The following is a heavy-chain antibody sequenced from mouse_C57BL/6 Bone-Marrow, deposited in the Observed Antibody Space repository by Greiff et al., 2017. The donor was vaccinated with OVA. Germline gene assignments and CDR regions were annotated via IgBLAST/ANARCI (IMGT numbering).Heavy chain of an antibody. V-gene: IGHV14-1*01. CDR2: IDPEDGDT. D-gene: IGHD1-1*01. Sequence: EVQLQQSGAELVRPGASVKLSCTASGFNIKDHSMHWVKQRPEQGLEWIGRIDPEDGDTEYDPKFTGKATMHADTSSNTAYLQLSSLTSEGATVYYCTPHCYGSRVDYWGQGTTLTVSS. J-gene: IGHJ2*01. CDR1: GFNIKDHS. CDR3: TPHCYGSRVDY.